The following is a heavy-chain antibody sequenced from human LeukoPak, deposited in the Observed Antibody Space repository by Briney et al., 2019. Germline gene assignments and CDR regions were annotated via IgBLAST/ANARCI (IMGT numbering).Heavy chain of an antibody. D-gene: IGHD3-22*01. V-gene: IGHV4-59*01. CDR2: IYYSGST. J-gene: IGHJ4*02. CDR1: GGSISSFY. Sequence: SETLSLTCTVSGGSISSFYWSWIRQPPGKGLEWIGYIYYSGSTNYNPSLKSRVTISVDTSKNQFSLKLSSVTAADTAVYYCARLYYYDSSYFDYWGQGTLVTVSS. CDR3: ARLYYYDSSYFDY.